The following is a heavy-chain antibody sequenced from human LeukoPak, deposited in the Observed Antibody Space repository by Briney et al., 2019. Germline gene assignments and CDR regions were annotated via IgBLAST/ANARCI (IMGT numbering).Heavy chain of an antibody. CDR1: GYTFTGYY. Sequence: ASVKVSCKASGYTFTGYYMHWVRQAPGQGLEWMGWINPNSGGTNYAQRFQGRVTMTRDTSISTAYMELSRLRSDDTAVYYCARARPEGVWFDPWGQGTLVTVSS. V-gene: IGHV1-2*02. D-gene: IGHD6-6*01. CDR3: ARARPEGVWFDP. J-gene: IGHJ5*02. CDR2: INPNSGGT.